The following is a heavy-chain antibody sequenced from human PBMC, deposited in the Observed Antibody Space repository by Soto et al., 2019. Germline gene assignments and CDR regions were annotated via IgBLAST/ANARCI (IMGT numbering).Heavy chain of an antibody. CDR2: ISYDGSNK. Sequence: GGSLRLSCAASGFTFSSYGMHWVRQAPGKGLEWVAVISYDGSNKYYADSVKGRFTISRDNSKNTLYLQMNSLRAEDTAVYYCAKDASSSWPWGYFDYWGQGTLVTVSS. D-gene: IGHD6-13*01. CDR3: AKDASSSWPWGYFDY. J-gene: IGHJ4*02. V-gene: IGHV3-30*18. CDR1: GFTFSSYG.